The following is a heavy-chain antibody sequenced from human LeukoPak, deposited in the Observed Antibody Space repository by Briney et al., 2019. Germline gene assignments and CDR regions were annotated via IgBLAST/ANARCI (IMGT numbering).Heavy chain of an antibody. CDR1: GFTFSNYA. V-gene: IGHV3-30-3*01. CDR3: ARDGYNYFDY. J-gene: IGHJ4*02. D-gene: IGHD5-24*01. Sequence: GGSLRLSCAASGFTFSNYAFHWVRQAPGKGLEWVTVITYDGSNKYYADSVKGRFTISRDNSKNTLYLQMNSLRAEDTAVYYCARDGYNYFDYWGQGTLVTVSS. CDR2: ITYDGSNK.